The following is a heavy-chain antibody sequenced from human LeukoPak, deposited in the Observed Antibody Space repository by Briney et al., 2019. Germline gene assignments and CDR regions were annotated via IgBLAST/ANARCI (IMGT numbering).Heavy chain of an antibody. CDR3: ARAGGLRIAVAPIDY. CDR1: GFTFSTNY. V-gene: IGHV3-53*01. CDR2: IYSGGGT. D-gene: IGHD6-19*01. J-gene: IGHJ4*02. Sequence: GGSLRLSCAASGFTFSTNYTSWVRQAPGKGLEWVSVIYSGGGTYYADSVKGRFTISRDNSKNTLYLQMNSLRAEDTAVYYCARAGGLRIAVAPIDYWGQGTLVTVSS.